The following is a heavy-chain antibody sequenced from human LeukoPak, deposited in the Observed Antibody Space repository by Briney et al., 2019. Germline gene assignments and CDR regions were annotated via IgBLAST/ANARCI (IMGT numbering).Heavy chain of an antibody. D-gene: IGHD3-10*01. CDR2: IKQDGSVK. V-gene: IGHV3-7*01. CDR3: VAGDTFDM. CDR1: GFTVSSNY. J-gene: IGHJ3*02. Sequence: GGSLRLSCAASGFTVSSNYMSWVRQAPGKGLEWVANIKQDGSVKQYVDSVKGRFTISRDNAKSSLYLHMNSLRAEDTAVYYCVAGDTFDMWGQGTTVTVSS.